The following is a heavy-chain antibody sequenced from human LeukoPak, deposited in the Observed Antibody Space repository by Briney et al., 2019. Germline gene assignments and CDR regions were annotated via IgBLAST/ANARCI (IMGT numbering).Heavy chain of an antibody. CDR1: RFTFSSYA. J-gene: IGHJ4*02. CDR2: INTGGDNT. D-gene: IGHD3-22*01. V-gene: IGHV3-23*01. Sequence: GGSLRLSCAASRFTFSSYAMSWVRQAPGRGLEWVSTINTGGDNTYYADSVKGRFTISRDNSKNTLYLQLNSLRAEDTAVYFCAKLVGNSGYYPIDSWGQGTLVTVSS. CDR3: AKLVGNSGYYPIDS.